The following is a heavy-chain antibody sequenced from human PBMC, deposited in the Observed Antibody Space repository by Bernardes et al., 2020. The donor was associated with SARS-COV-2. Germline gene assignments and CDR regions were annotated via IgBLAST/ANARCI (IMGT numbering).Heavy chain of an antibody. V-gene: IGHV3-30-3*01. J-gene: IGHJ6*02. Sequence: GGSLRLSCAASGFTFSSYAIHWFRQAPGKGLEWVAVISYDGSNKYYADSVKGRFTISRDNSKNTLYLQMNSLRAEDTAVYYCARQYYYDSSGYYYVSYYYYGMDVWGQGTTVTVSS. D-gene: IGHD3-22*01. CDR3: ARQYYYDSSGYYYVSYYYYGMDV. CDR2: ISYDGSNK. CDR1: GFTFSSYA.